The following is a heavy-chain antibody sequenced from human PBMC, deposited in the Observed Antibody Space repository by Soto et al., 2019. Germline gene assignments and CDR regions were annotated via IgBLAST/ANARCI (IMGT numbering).Heavy chain of an antibody. J-gene: IGHJ5*02. CDR3: ARDTVLTGMFDL. Sequence: QVLLQESGPGQVKPSETLSLTCTVSGGSIGSYHWSWVRQPPGKGLEWIASVYYTGTTNYNPSLGSRVTISIDAPENQISLKLTSVTAADTAFYSCARDTVLTGMFDLWGQGTLVTVYS. CDR1: GGSIGSYH. D-gene: IGHD4-17*01. V-gene: IGHV4-59*01. CDR2: VYYTGTT.